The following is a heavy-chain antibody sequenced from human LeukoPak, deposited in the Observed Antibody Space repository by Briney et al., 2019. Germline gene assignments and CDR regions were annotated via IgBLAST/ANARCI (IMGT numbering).Heavy chain of an antibody. D-gene: IGHD6-13*01. J-gene: IGHJ4*02. CDR2: IYYSGST. V-gene: IGHV4-59*01. CDR1: GGSISSYY. CDR3: ARGRYSLDY. Sequence: SETLSLTCTVSGGSISSYYWSWIRHPPGHGLEWSGYIYYSGSTNYNPSLKSRVTISVDTSKNQFSLKLSSVTAADTAVYYCARGRYSLDYWGQGTLVTVSS.